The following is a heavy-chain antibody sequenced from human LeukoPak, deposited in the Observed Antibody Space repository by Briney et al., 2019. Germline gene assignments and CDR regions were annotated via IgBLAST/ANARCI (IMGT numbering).Heavy chain of an antibody. V-gene: IGHV1-69*04. CDR1: GGTFSSYA. Sequence: SVKVPCKASGGTFSSYAISWVRQAPGQGLEWMGRIIPILGIANYAQKFQGRVTITADKSTSTAYMELSSLRSEDTAVYYCARLPGYSSGDAFDIWGQGTMVAVSS. CDR2: IIPILGIA. CDR3: ARLPGYSSGDAFDI. D-gene: IGHD6-19*01. J-gene: IGHJ3*02.